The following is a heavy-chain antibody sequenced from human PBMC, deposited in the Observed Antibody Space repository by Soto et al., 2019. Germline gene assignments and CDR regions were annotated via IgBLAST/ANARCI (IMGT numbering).Heavy chain of an antibody. CDR2: IIPIFGTA. CDR1: GGTFSSYA. J-gene: IGHJ6*02. D-gene: IGHD2-2*01. CDR3: ARDSQLINVVVPAATHGMDV. Sequence: QVQLVQSGAEVKKPGSSVKVSCKASGGTFSSYAISWVRQAPGQGLEWMGGIIPIFGTANHAQKFQGRVTITADESTSTAYMELSSLRSEDTAVYYCARDSQLINVVVPAATHGMDVWGQGTTVTVSS. V-gene: IGHV1-69*01.